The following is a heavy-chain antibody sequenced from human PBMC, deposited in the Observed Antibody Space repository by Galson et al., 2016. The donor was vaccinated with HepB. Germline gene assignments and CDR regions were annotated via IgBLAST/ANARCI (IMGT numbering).Heavy chain of an antibody. J-gene: IGHJ4*02. CDR1: GGSISSYY. V-gene: IGHV4-59*01. CDR3: VRGAGYTRKFDH. CDR2: IYYTGST. Sequence: LSLTFTVSGGSISSYYWNWIRQPPGKGLEWIGYIYYTGSTNYNPSLKSRVTISVDTSKNQFSLELSSVTAADSAVYYCVRGAGYTRKFDHWGRGTLVTVSS. D-gene: IGHD2-2*02.